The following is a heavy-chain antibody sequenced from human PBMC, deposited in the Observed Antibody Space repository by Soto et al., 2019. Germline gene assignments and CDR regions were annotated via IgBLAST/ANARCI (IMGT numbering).Heavy chain of an antibody. CDR2: ISGSGGST. D-gene: IGHD1-26*01. CDR3: AKDRIVGDTMWYFDH. Sequence: EVQLLESGGGLVQPGGSLRLSCAASGFTFSSYAMSWVRQAPGKGLEWVSAISGSGGSTYYADSVKGRFTISRDNPKSTRYLQMNSLRAEDPAVYYCAKDRIVGDTMWYFDHWVRDTLVTVSS. CDR1: GFTFSSYA. J-gene: IGHJ2*01. V-gene: IGHV3-23*01.